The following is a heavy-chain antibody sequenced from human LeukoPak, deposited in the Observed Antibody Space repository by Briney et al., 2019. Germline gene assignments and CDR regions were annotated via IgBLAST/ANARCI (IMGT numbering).Heavy chain of an antibody. Sequence: ASVKVSCKASGYTFTGYYMHWVRQAPGQGLEWMGWINPNSGGTNYAQKFQGRVTMTRDTSISTAYMELSRLRSDDTAVYYCARASRSGSYCFDYWGQGTLVTVST. V-gene: IGHV1-2*02. J-gene: IGHJ4*02. D-gene: IGHD1-26*01. CDR2: INPNSGGT. CDR3: ARASRSGSYCFDY. CDR1: GYTFTGYY.